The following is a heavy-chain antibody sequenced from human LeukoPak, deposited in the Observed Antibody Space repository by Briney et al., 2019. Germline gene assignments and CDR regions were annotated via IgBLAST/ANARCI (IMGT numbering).Heavy chain of an antibody. CDR2: IGGSGGST. D-gene: IGHD6-13*01. CDR1: GFTFSSYA. V-gene: IGHV3-23*01. J-gene: IGHJ4*02. CDR3: AKVETAAAATLRGFDY. Sequence: GGSLRLSCAASGFTFSSYAMSWVRQAPGKGLEWVSSIGGSGGSTYYADSVKGRFTISRDNSKNTLYLQMNSLRAEDTAVYYCAKVETAAAATLRGFDYWGQGTLVSVSS.